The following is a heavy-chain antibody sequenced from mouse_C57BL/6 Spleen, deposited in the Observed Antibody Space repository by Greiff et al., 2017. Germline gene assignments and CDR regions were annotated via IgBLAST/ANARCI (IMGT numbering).Heavy chain of an antibody. V-gene: IGHV1-74*01. J-gene: IGHJ4*01. CDR3: ANGGGPYDMDY. CDR2: IHPSDSDT. Sequence: VQLQQPGADLVKPWASVKVSCKASGYTFTSYWMHWVKQRPGQGLEWIGRIHPSDSDTNYNQKFKGKATFTVDKSSSTAYKQLSSLRSEDSAVYYCANGGGPYDMDYWGKGTSVTVSS. CDR1: GYTFTSYW. D-gene: IGHD1-1*02.